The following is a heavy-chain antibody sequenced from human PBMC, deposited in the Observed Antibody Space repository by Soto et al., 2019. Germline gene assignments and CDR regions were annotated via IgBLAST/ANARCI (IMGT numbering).Heavy chain of an antibody. CDR2: IKSIYNGGTI. J-gene: IGHJ4*02. Sequence: GGSLRLSCVSSGFTFSNAWMSWVRQAPGKGLEWVGRIKSIYNGGTIEYAAPVKGRFIITRDDSRATVFLQMNSLKTEDTAVYYCATGQYFDFWGQGIQVTVSS. V-gene: IGHV3-15*01. CDR3: ATGQYFDF. CDR1: GFTFSNAW.